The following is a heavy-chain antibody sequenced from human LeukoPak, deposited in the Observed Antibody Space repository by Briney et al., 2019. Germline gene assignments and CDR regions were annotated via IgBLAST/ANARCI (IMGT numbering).Heavy chain of an antibody. CDR3: ASRGYSYGTLYYFDY. CDR1: SGSISSYF. CDR2: IYNSGNT. J-gene: IGHJ4*02. V-gene: IGHV4-59*01. Sequence: SETLSLTCTVSSGSISSYFWSWIRQPPGKGPEWIGFIYNSGNTNYNPSLKSRVTISVDTSKNQFSLKLSSVTAADTAVYYCASRGYSYGTLYYFDYWGQGTLVTVSS. D-gene: IGHD5-18*01.